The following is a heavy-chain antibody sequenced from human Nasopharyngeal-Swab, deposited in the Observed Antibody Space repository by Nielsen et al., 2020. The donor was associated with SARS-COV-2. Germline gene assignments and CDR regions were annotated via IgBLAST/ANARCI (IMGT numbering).Heavy chain of an antibody. Sequence: GSLRLSCTVSGGSISSYYWSWIRQPPGKGLEWIGYIYYSGSTNYNPSLKSRVTISADTSKNQFSLKLSSVTAADTAVYYCARDSVYYGDYQPYYGMDVWGQGTTVTVSS. CDR2: IYYSGST. D-gene: IGHD4-17*01. J-gene: IGHJ6*02. CDR1: GGSISSYY. V-gene: IGHV4-59*13. CDR3: ARDSVYYGDYQPYYGMDV.